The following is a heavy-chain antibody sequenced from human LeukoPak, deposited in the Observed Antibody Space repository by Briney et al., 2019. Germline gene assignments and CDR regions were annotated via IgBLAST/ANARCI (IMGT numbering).Heavy chain of an antibody. CDR3: ARGGGLDV. D-gene: IGHD3-16*01. Sequence: GGSPRLSCAASGFTFSSYWMNWARQAPGKGLEWVASINHNGNVDYYVDSVKGRFTISRDNAKNSLYLQMSNLRAEDTAVYFCARGGGLDVWGQGATVTVSS. J-gene: IGHJ6*02. V-gene: IGHV3-7*03. CDR1: GFTFSSYW. CDR2: INHNGNVD.